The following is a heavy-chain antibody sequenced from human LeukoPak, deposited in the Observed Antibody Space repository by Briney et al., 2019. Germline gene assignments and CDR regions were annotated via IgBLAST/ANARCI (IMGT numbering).Heavy chain of an antibody. V-gene: IGHV4-59*01. CDR3: ARAPSGDYVAY. Sequence: PSEPLSLTCTVSGGSISSYYWSWIRQPPGKGLEWIGYIYYSGSTNYNPSLKSRVTISVDTSKNQFSLKLSSVTAADTAVYYCARAPSGDYVAYWGQGTLVTVSS. D-gene: IGHD4-17*01. J-gene: IGHJ4*02. CDR1: GGSISSYY. CDR2: IYYSGST.